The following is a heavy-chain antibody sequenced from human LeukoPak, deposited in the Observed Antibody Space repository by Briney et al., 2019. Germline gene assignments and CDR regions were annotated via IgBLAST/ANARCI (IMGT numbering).Heavy chain of an antibody. J-gene: IGHJ5*02. CDR2: ISYDGSNK. CDR3: AKNGITHDNWFGP. V-gene: IGHV3-30-3*02. Sequence: PGGSLRLSCAASGFTFSSYAMHWVRQAPGKGLEWVAVISYDGSNKYYADSVKGRFTISRDNSKNTLYLQMNSLRAEDTAVYYCAKNGITHDNWFGPWGQGTLVTVSS. CDR1: GFTFSSYA. D-gene: IGHD5-24*01.